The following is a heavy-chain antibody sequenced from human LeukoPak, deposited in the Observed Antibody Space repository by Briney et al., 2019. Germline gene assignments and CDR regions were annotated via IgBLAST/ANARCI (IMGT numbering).Heavy chain of an antibody. Sequence: GASVKVSCKASGYTFTSYGISWVRQAPGQGLEWMGWINPNSGGTNYAQKFQGRVTMTRDTSISTAYMELSRLRSDDTAVYYCARVGILPYCSGGSCYQTNFDYWRQGTLVTVSS. CDR3: ARVGILPYCSGGSCYQTNFDY. J-gene: IGHJ4*02. V-gene: IGHV1-2*02. CDR1: GYTFTSYG. D-gene: IGHD2-15*01. CDR2: INPNSGGT.